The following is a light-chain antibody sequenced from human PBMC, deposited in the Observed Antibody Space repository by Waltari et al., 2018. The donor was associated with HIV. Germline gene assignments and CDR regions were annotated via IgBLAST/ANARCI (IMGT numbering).Light chain of an antibody. CDR2: DDM. Sequence: YELTQPPSVSVAPGQTARITCEGDSIGSKSVHWYQQKPGQAPALFVYDDMYRPSGIPQRFSGSNSGNTAALTISRVEAGDEADYYCQMWDTTSDHVVFGGGTKLTVL. V-gene: IGLV3-21*02. J-gene: IGLJ2*01. CDR3: QMWDTTSDHVV. CDR1: SIGSKS.